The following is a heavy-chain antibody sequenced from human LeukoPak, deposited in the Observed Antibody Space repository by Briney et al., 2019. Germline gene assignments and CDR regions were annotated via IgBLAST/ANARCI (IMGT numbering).Heavy chain of an antibody. J-gene: IGHJ6*02. CDR2: INWNGGGT. V-gene: IGHV3-9*01. CDR3: AKHMRATNTYSFFGLDV. D-gene: IGHD1-26*01. Sequence: GGSLRLSCAATGFTFKDYGMHWVRQPPGKGLEWVSSINWNGGGTDYADSVKGRFTISRDNAKNSLYLRLSSLRPEDTALYYCAKHMRATNTYSFFGLDVWGQGTTVTVSS. CDR1: GFTFKDYG.